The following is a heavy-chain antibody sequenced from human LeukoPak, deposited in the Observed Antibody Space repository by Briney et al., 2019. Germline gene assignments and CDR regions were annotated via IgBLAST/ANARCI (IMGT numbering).Heavy chain of an antibody. CDR3: AKVGEQQLADY. D-gene: IGHD6-13*01. CDR1: GFSVTSNY. V-gene: IGHV3-66*03. Sequence: GGSLRLSCAASGFSVTSNYMSWVRQAPGKGLEWVSIIYTNGDTYDADSVKGRFTISRDNSKNTLYLQMNSLRGEDTAVYYCAKVGEQQLADYWGQGTLVTVSS. J-gene: IGHJ4*02. CDR2: IYTNGDT.